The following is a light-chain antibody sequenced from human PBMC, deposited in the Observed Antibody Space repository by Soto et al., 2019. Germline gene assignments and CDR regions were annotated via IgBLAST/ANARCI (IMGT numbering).Light chain of an antibody. CDR1: QSVSSN. J-gene: IGKJ1*01. CDR3: QQYNNSPRT. V-gene: IGKV3-15*01. CDR2: GAS. Sequence: EIVMTQSPATLSVSPGERATLSCRASQSVSSNLGWYQQKPGQAPRLLIYGASTRAAGIPARFSGGGSGTEFPLTISSLQSEDFAVYYCQQYNNSPRTFGQGTKVEIK.